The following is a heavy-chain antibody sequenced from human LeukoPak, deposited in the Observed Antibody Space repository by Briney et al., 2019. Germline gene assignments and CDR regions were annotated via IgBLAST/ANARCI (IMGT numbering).Heavy chain of an antibody. CDR1: GFTFSSYS. J-gene: IGHJ4*02. Sequence: PGGSLRLSCAASGFTFSSYSMNWVRQAPGKGLEWVSYISRSGSTIYYADSVKGRFTISRDNAKNALYLQMNSLRAEDTAIYYCARGVAQYSSGWSSTFHYWGQGTLVTVSS. D-gene: IGHD6-13*01. V-gene: IGHV3-48*04. CDR3: ARGVAQYSSGWSSTFHY. CDR2: ISRSGSTI.